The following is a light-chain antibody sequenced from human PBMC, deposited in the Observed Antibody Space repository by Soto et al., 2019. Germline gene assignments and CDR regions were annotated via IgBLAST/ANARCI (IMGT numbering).Light chain of an antibody. CDR1: QNIRSW. V-gene: IGKV1-5*03. CDR2: SAS. CDR3: QEYNGDSGLT. Sequence: DIQMTQSPSTLSASVGDRVTITCRASQNIRSWLAWYQQKPGKAPELLIYSASGLESGVASRFSGGGCGTEFTLTISSLQPDDFATYYCQEYNGDSGLTFGGGTKLEIK. J-gene: IGKJ4*01.